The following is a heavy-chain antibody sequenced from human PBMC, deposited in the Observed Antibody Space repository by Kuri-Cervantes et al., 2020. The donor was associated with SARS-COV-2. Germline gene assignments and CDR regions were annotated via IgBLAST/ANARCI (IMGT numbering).Heavy chain of an antibody. CDR1: GFIFSDYY. CDR3: ASGFGGGAS. J-gene: IGHJ4*02. Sequence: GESLKISCTASGFIFSDYYMTWIRQAPGKGLEWVSNIGPSGTTKYYADSVKGRFTISRGNAKNSLYLQMNSLRAEDTAVYYCASGFGGGASWGQGTLVTVSS. CDR2: IGPSGTTK. V-gene: IGHV3-11*04. D-gene: IGHD3-10*01.